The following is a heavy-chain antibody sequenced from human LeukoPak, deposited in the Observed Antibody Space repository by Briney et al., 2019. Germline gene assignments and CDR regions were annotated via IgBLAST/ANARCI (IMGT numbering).Heavy chain of an antibody. CDR2: INHSGST. CDR3: ARGRIQLWFRQNPLFDY. D-gene: IGHD5-18*01. Sequence: PSETLSLTCTVSGGSISGYYWSWIRQPPGKGLEWIGEINHSGSTNYNPSLKSRVTISVDTSKNQFSLKLSSVTAADTAVYYCARGRIQLWFRQNPLFDYWGQGTLVTVSS. CDR1: GGSISGYY. J-gene: IGHJ4*02. V-gene: IGHV4-34*01.